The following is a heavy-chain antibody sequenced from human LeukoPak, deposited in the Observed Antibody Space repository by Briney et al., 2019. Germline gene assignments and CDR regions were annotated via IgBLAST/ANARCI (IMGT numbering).Heavy chain of an antibody. CDR2: MNPNSGNT. CDR1: GYTFTSYD. J-gene: IGHJ5*02. V-gene: IGHV1-8*01. Sequence: ASVKVSCKASGYTFTSYDMNWVRQATGQGLEWMGWMNPNSGNTSYAQKFQGRVTMTRNTSISTAYMELSSLRSEDTAVYYCARVGLEVDWFDPWGKGTLVTVFS. D-gene: IGHD1-26*01. CDR3: ARVGLEVDWFDP.